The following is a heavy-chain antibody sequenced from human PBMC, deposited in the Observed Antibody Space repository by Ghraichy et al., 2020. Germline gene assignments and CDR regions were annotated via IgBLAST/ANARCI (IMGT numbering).Heavy chain of an antibody. CDR2: IRSKAYGGTT. D-gene: IGHD3-3*01. Sequence: GGSLRLSCTASGFTFGDYAMSWVRQAPGKGLEWVGFIRSKAYGGTTEYAASVKGRFTISRDDSKSIAYLQMNSLKTEDTAVYYCTRDEALGDFWSGYVFGSHPNYYDMDVWGQGTTVTVSS. CDR1: GFTFGDYA. V-gene: IGHV3-49*04. J-gene: IGHJ6*02. CDR3: TRDEALGDFWSGYVFGSHPNYYDMDV.